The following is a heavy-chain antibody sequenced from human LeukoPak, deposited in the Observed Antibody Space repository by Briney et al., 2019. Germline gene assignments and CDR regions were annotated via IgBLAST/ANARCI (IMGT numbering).Heavy chain of an antibody. CDR3: AREVLVGAHFDY. CDR1: GGSINNYY. V-gene: IGHV4-4*07. D-gene: IGHD1-26*01. CDR2: IYTSGST. Sequence: ASETLSLTCTVSGGSINNYYWSWIRQPAGKGLEWIGRIYTSGSTNYNPSLKSRVTMSVDTSKNQFSLKLSSVTAADTAVYYCAREVLVGAHFDYWGQGTLVTVSS. J-gene: IGHJ4*02.